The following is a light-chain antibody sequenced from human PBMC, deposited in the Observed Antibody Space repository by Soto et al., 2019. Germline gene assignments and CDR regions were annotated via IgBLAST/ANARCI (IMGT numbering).Light chain of an antibody. CDR1: QSIGTSY. CDR2: GAS. J-gene: IGKJ3*01. CDR3: QQYGSSPEFT. Sequence: EIVLTQSPGTLSLSPGERATLYCRASQSIGTSYLAWYQQKPGQAPRLLIYGASSRDTGIPDRFSGSGSGTDFTLTISRLEPEDFAVYYCQQYGSSPEFTFGPGTKVDIK. V-gene: IGKV3-20*01.